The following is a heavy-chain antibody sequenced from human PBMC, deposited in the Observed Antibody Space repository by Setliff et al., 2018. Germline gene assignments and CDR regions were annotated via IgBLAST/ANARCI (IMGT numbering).Heavy chain of an antibody. D-gene: IGHD6-6*01. CDR1: RGTLSNYA. J-gene: IGHJ4*02. CDR3: ARGSSSGYYFDY. V-gene: IGHV1-69*13. CDR2: IIPIFGTA. Sequence: ASVKVSCKTSRGTLSNYAISWVRQAPGQGLEWMGGIIPIFGTANYAQKFQGRVTITADESTSTAYMELSSLRSEDTAVYYCARGSSSGYYFDYWGQGTLVTVSS.